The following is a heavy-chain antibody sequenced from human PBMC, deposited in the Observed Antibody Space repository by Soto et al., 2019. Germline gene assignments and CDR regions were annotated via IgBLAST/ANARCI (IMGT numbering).Heavy chain of an antibody. Sequence: GGSLRLSCAASGFTFSSYAMSWVRQAPGKGLEWVSAISGSGGRTYYADSVKGRFTISRDNSKNTLYLQMNSLRAEDTAVYYCAKDLPPDYYGSGSYFLDFDYWGQGTLVTVSS. D-gene: IGHD3-10*01. J-gene: IGHJ4*02. CDR3: AKDLPPDYYGSGSYFLDFDY. CDR2: ISGSGGRT. V-gene: IGHV3-23*01. CDR1: GFTFSSYA.